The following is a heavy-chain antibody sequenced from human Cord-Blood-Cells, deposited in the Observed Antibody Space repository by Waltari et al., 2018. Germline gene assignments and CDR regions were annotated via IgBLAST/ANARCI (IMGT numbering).Heavy chain of an antibody. CDR3: ARPRGSGYDAFDI. V-gene: IGHV5-51*01. D-gene: IGHD5-12*01. CDR2: IYPVDSVT. J-gene: IGHJ3*02. CDR1: GYSFTSYW. Sequence: EVQLVQSGAEVKKPGESLKISCKGSGYSFTSYWIGWVRQMPGKGLEWMGSIYPVDSVTRYSPSFQGQVTISADKSISTAYQQWSSLKASDTAMYYCARPRGSGYDAFDIWGQGTMVTVSS.